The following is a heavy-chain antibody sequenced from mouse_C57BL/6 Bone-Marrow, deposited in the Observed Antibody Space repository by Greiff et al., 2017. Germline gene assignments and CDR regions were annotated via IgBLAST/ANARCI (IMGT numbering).Heavy chain of an antibody. V-gene: IGHV2-5*01. CDR1: GFSLTSYG. D-gene: IGHD2-5*01. Sequence: QVQLQQSGPGLVQPSQSLSITCTVSGFSLTSYGVHWVRQSPGKGLEWLGVIWSGGSTDYNAAFMSRLSITKNNSKSQVIFKRNSLKADDTAIYYCAKGGVTRYYYARDYWGQGTSVTVSS. CDR2: IWSGGST. J-gene: IGHJ4*01. CDR3: AKGGVTRYYYARDY.